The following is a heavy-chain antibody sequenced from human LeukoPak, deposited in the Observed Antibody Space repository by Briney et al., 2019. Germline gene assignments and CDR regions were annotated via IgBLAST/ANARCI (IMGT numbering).Heavy chain of an antibody. CDR2: ISSSSSYI. CDR1: GFTFSSYS. J-gene: IGHJ4*02. Sequence: GGSLRLSCAASGFTFSSYSMNWVRQAPGKGLEWVSSISSSSSYIYYADSVKGRFTISRDNAKNSLYLQMNSLRAEDTAVYYCARNDILTGYYIGYWGQGTLVTVSS. CDR3: ARNDILTGYYIGY. V-gene: IGHV3-21*01. D-gene: IGHD3-9*01.